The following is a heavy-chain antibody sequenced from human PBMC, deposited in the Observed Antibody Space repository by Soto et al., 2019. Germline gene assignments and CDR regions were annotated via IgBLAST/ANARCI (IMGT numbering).Heavy chain of an antibody. V-gene: IGHV3-9*01. CDR1: GFTFDDYA. CDR2: ISWNSGSI. CDR3: AKDRGGWFFDY. D-gene: IGHD6-19*01. Sequence: GGSLRLSCAASGFTFDDYAMHWVRQAPGKGLEWVSGISWNSGSIGYADSVKGRFTISRDNAKNSLYLQMNSLRAEDTALYYCAKDRGGWFFDYWGQGTLVTVSS. J-gene: IGHJ4*02.